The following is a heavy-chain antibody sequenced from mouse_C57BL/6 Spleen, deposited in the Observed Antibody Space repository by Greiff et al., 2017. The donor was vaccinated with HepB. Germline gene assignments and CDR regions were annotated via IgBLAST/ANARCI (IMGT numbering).Heavy chain of an antibody. D-gene: IGHD1-1*01. V-gene: IGHV1-81*01. CDR2: IYPRSGNT. CDR1: SYTFTSYG. CDR3: ARAYGSSYWYFDV. J-gene: IGHJ1*03. Sequence: QVQLQQSGAELARPGASVKLSCKASSYTFTSYGISWVKQRTGQGLEWIGEIYPRSGNTYYNEKFKGKATLTADKSSSTAYMELRSLTSEDSAVYFCARAYGSSYWYFDVWGTGTTVTVSS.